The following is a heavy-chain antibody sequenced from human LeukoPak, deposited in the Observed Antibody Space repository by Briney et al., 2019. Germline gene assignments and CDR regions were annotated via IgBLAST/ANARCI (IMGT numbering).Heavy chain of an antibody. CDR2: ISSSSSYK. D-gene: IGHD3-3*01. J-gene: IGHJ4*02. CDR3: ARETTTIFGVVPYYFDY. Sequence: GGSLRLSCAASGFTFSSYTMNWVRQAPGRGLEWVSSISSSSSYKYYADSVKGRFTISRDNAKNSLYLQMNSLRAEDTAVYCCARETTTIFGVVPYYFDYWGQGTLVTVSS. V-gene: IGHV3-21*01. CDR1: GFTFSSYT.